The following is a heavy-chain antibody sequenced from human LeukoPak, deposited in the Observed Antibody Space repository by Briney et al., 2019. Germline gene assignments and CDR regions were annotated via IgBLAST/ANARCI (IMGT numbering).Heavy chain of an antibody. Sequence: ASVYVSCKASGYTFTGYYMHWVRQAPGQGLEWMGRINPNSGGTNYAQKFQGRVTMTRDTSISTAYMELSRLRSDDTAVYYCARSPGGTYGDYPYWGQGTLVTVSS. D-gene: IGHD4-17*01. J-gene: IGHJ4*02. CDR3: ARSPGGTYGDYPY. CDR1: GYTFTGYY. CDR2: INPNSGGT. V-gene: IGHV1-2*06.